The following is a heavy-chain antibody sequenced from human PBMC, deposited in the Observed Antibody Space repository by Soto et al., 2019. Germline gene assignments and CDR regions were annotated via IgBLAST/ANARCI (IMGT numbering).Heavy chain of an antibody. Sequence: QVQLVQSGAEVKKPGASVKVSCKSSGYRFETYAMSWVRQAPGQGLEWMGWISAYKIDTYYARKSQDRVTMPHCTSTATGYRELRSLRSHDTALYYCPRGHEAISGAMDVWGQGTTVTVSS. CDR1: GYRFETYA. J-gene: IGHJ6*02. D-gene: IGHD3-3*02. V-gene: IGHV1-18*01. CDR3: PRGHEAISGAMDV. CDR2: ISAYKIDT.